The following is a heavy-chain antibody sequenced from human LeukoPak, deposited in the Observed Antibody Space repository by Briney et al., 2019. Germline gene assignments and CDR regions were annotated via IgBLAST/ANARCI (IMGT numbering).Heavy chain of an antibody. Sequence: GESLKTSCKGSGYSFTSYWIGWVRQMPGKGLEWMGIIYPGDSDTRYSPSFQGQVTISADKSISTAYLQWSSLKASDTAMYYCARLGMVRGVNYYYGMDVWGQGTTFTVSS. J-gene: IGHJ6*02. D-gene: IGHD3-10*01. CDR2: IYPGDSDT. CDR3: ARLGMVRGVNYYYGMDV. CDR1: GYSFTSYW. V-gene: IGHV5-51*01.